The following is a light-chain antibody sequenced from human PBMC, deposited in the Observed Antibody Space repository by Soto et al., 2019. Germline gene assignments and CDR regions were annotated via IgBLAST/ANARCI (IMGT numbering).Light chain of an antibody. Sequence: EIVLAQSPGTLTVSPGERAPLSCRASQSVNNYYSAWYQQKPGQAPRLLIYDASNRATGIPARFSGSGSGTDFTLTISSLEPEDFAVYYCQQRSNWPRTFGQGTKVDIK. J-gene: IGKJ1*01. CDR1: QSVNNY. CDR3: QQRSNWPRT. V-gene: IGKV3-11*01. CDR2: DAS.